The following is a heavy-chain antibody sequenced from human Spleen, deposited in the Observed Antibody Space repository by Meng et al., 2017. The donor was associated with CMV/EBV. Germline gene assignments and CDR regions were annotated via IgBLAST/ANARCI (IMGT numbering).Heavy chain of an antibody. V-gene: IGHV4-59*01. CDR1: GGSISSYY. J-gene: IGHJ4*02. CDR2: IYYSGST. Sequence: SETLSLTCTVSGGSISSYYWSWIRQPPGKGLEWIGYIYYSGSTNYNPSLKSRVTISVDTSKNQFSLKLSSVTAADTAVYYCATQLEYSSGWYPGYWGQGTLVTVSS. CDR3: ATQLEYSSGWYPGY. D-gene: IGHD6-19*01.